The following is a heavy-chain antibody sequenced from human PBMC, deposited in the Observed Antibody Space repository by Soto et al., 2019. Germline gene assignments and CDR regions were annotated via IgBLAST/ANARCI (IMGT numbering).Heavy chain of an antibody. CDR2: IYYSGST. V-gene: IGHV4-59*01. J-gene: IGHJ1*01. Sequence: SETLSLTCTVSGGSISSYYWSWIRQPPGKGLEWIGYIYYSGSTNYNPSLKSRVTISVDTSKNQSSLKLSSVTAADTAVYYCARAPYSSSSVYFQHWGQGTLVTVSS. CDR1: GGSISSYY. CDR3: ARAPYSSSSVYFQH. D-gene: IGHD6-6*01.